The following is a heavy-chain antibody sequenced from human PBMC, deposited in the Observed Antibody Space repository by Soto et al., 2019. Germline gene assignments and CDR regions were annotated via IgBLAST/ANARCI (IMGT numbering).Heavy chain of an antibody. V-gene: IGHV1-69*06. J-gene: IGHJ6*02. D-gene: IGHD6-13*01. CDR3: AGIAAARDYYGMHX. Sequence: SLKVSCNASGGTFSSYASSWVRQAPGQGLEWMGGIIPIFGTANYAQKFQGRVTINEDKSTSTAYMELSSLRSEDTAVYYCAGIAAARDYYGMHXWGQGTTVTVS. CDR2: IIPIFGTA. CDR1: GGTFSSYA.